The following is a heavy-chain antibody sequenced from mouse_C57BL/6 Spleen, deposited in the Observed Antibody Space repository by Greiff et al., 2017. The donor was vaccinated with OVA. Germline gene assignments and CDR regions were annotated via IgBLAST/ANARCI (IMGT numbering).Heavy chain of an antibody. CDR3: ARDLECFVV. CDR2: ISDGGSYT. J-gene: IGHJ1*03. CDR1: GFTFSSYA. V-gene: IGHV5-4*01. Sequence: VQLKESGGGLVKPGGSLKLSCAASGFTFSSYAMSWVRQTPEKRLEWVATISDGGSYTYYPDNVKGRFTISRDNAKNNLYLQMSHLKSEDTAMYYCARDLECFVVWGTGTTVTVSS.